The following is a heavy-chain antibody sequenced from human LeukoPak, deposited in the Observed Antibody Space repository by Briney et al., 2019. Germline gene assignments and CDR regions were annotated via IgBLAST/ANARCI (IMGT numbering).Heavy chain of an antibody. CDR1: GFPFSSYN. D-gene: IGHD5-12*01. Sequence: PGGALRLSCAASGFPFSSYNMTWLRQAPGKGLEGVAFIRYDGSNNYYADSVKGRFTISRNNSKNTLYLQMNSLRAEDTAVYYCAKDIGYELDYWGQGTRVTVSS. V-gene: IGHV3-30*02. CDR3: AKDIGYELDY. J-gene: IGHJ4*02. CDR2: IRYDGSNN.